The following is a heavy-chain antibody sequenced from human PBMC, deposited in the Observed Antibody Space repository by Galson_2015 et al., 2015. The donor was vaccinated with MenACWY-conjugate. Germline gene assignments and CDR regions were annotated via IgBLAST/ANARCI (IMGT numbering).Heavy chain of an antibody. CDR3: AKDIIVGIGSYTTFDY. CDR1: GFTFSSYA. J-gene: IGHJ4*02. CDR2: ISGSGATT. Sequence: SLRLSCAASGFTFSSYAMGWVRQAPGKGLEWVSSISGSGATTDYADSVRGRFTISRDNPKNTLYLEINSLRVDDTAVYYCAKDIIVGIGSYTTFDYWGQGTLVTVSS. V-gene: IGHV3-23*01. D-gene: IGHD3-10*01.